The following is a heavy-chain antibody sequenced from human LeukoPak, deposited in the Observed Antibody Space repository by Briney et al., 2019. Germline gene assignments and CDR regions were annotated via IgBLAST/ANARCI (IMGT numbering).Heavy chain of an antibody. CDR2: TNGEGSRR. Sequence: GGSLRLSCAASGFTFSNYWMHWVRRAPGEGLVWVSRTNGEGSRRDYADSVQGRFTISRDNAKNTLYLQMNSLRVEDTAVYFCARERTSGWAFDYWGQGILVTVSS. V-gene: IGHV3-74*01. CDR3: ARERTSGWAFDY. D-gene: IGHD6-19*01. J-gene: IGHJ4*02. CDR1: GFTFSNYW.